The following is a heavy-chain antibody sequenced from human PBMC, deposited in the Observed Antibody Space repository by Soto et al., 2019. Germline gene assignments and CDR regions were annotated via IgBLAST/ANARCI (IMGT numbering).Heavy chain of an antibody. CDR2: ISASGGST. J-gene: IGHJ3*02. CDR3: ARRLPVDAFDI. D-gene: IGHD2-15*01. V-gene: IGHV3-23*01. Sequence: EVQLLDSGGDLVHPGGSLRLSCAASGFTFSSYAMAWVRQAPGKGLEWVSTISASGGSTYYADSVKRRFTISRDNSENTVYLQMNSLSAEDTAVYYCARRLPVDAFDIWGQGTKVTVSS. CDR1: GFTFSSYA.